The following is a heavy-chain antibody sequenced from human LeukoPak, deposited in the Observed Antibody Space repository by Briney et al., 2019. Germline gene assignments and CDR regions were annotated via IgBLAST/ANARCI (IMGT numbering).Heavy chain of an antibody. J-gene: IGHJ3*02. CDR1: GYTFTGYY. D-gene: IGHD3-22*01. CDR2: MNPNSGNT. CDR3: ARARRVTMIVVVRSRGAFDI. V-gene: IGHV1-8*02. Sequence: GASVKVSCKASGYTFTGYYMHWVRQAPGQGLEWMGWMNPNSGNTGYAQKFQGRVTMTRNTSISTAYMELSSLRSEDTAVYYCARARRVTMIVVVRSRGAFDIWGQGTMVTVSS.